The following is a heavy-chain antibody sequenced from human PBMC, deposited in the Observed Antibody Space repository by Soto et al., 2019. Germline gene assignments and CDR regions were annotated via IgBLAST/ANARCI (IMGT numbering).Heavy chain of an antibody. J-gene: IGHJ4*02. CDR2: INSGGST. V-gene: IGHV3-66*01. Sequence: GGSLRLSCAASGFTVSGSYMSWVRQAPGKGLEWVSVINSGGSTYYADSVKGRFTISRDNSKNTVFLQMNSLRAADTAVYYCARALGNTYDHIGIDYWGQGTLVTVSS. D-gene: IGHD5-18*01. CDR1: GFTVSGSY. CDR3: ARALGNTYDHIGIDY.